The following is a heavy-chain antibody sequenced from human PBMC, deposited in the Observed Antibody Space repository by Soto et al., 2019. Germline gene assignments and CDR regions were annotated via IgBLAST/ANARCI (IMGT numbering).Heavy chain of an antibody. CDR2: IYYSGST. J-gene: IGHJ5*02. CDR3: ARHGIADTATVNGNWFDP. Sequence: QLQLQESGPGLVKPSETLSLTCTVSGGSISSSSYYWGWIRQPPGKGLEWIGSIYYSGSTYYNPSLKSRVPISVDTSKNQFSLKLSPVPGADTAVYYCARHGIADTATVNGNWFDPWGQGTLVTVSS. V-gene: IGHV4-39*01. CDR1: GGSISSSSYY. D-gene: IGHD5-18*01.